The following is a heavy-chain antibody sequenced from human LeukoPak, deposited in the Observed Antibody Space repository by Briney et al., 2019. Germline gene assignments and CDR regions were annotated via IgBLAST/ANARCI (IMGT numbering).Heavy chain of an antibody. J-gene: IGHJ3*02. CDR2: INQDGSEK. CDR3: AKGLQVDLGAGRSAFDI. D-gene: IGHD3-10*01. Sequence: PGGSLRLSRVTSGLSLSSYWMSWVRQAPGKGLEWVANINQDGSEKYYVDSVKGRFTVSRDNAKNSLYLQMNSLRAEDMALYYCAKGLQVDLGAGRSAFDIWGQGTMVTVSS. CDR1: GLSLSSYW. V-gene: IGHV3-7*03.